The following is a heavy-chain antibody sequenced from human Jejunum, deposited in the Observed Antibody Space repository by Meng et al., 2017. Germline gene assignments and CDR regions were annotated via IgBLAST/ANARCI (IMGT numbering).Heavy chain of an antibody. D-gene: IGHD1-26*01. V-gene: IGHV3-11*04. Sequence: GGSLRLSCAASGFTFSDSYMSWIRQAPGKGLEWVSFISSSGTTIYYADSVKGRFTISRDNAKNSLYLQMNSLRAEDTAVYFCARDPRGILGASWRWNYYFDYWGQGILVTVSS. CDR1: GFTFSDSY. CDR3: ARDPRGILGASWRWNYYFDY. CDR2: ISSSGTTI. J-gene: IGHJ4*02.